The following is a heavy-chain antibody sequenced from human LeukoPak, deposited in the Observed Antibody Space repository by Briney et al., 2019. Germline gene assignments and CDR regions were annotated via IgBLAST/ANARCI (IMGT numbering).Heavy chain of an antibody. V-gene: IGHV1-69*04. CDR1: GGTFSSYA. CDR2: IIPIFGIA. Sequence: SVKGSCKASGGTFSSYAISCVRQAPGQGLEWRGRIIPIFGIANYAQKFQGRVTITPDKSTGTAYMELSSLRSEDTAVYYCAVNYDYGDHGGGYWGQGTLVTVSS. D-gene: IGHD4-17*01. CDR3: AVNYDYGDHGGGY. J-gene: IGHJ4*02.